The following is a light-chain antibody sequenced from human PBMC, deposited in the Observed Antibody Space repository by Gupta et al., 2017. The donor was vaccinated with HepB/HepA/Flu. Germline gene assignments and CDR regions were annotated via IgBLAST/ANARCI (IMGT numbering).Light chain of an antibody. V-gene: IGLV2-23*02. CDR2: EVN. Sequence: QSALTQSASVSGSSGQSHTISCTGTSSDVGSHNLVSWYQQHPGKAPKLIIYEVNKWPSGVSNRFSGSKSGNTASLTISGLQAEDEADYYCCAYAGPFSWVFGGGTKLTVL. CDR3: CAYAGPFSWV. CDR1: SSDVGSHNL. J-gene: IGLJ3*02.